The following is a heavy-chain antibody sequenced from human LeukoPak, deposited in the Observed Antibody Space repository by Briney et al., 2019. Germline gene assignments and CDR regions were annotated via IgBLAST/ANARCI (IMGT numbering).Heavy chain of an antibody. J-gene: IGHJ3*02. Sequence: SETLSLTCAVSGGSISSSNWWSWVRQPPGQGLEWIGEIYHSGSTNYNPSLKSRVTISVDKSKNQFSLKLSSVTAADTAVHYCARDRWELLPYDAFDIWGQGTMVTVPS. V-gene: IGHV4-4*02. D-gene: IGHD1-26*01. CDR2: IYHSGST. CDR3: ARDRWELLPYDAFDI. CDR1: GGSISSSNW.